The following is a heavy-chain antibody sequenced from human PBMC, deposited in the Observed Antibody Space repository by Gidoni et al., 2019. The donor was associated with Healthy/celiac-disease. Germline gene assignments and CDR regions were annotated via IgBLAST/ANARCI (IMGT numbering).Heavy chain of an antibody. J-gene: IGHJ6*02. Sequence: EVRLVESGGGLVQPGGSLRLSCAAAGFTFSSYWMSWVRQAPGKGLEWVANIKQDGSEKYYVDSVKGRFTISRDNAKNSLYLQMNSLRAEDTAVYYCARDQWWFFYGMDVWGQGTTVTVSS. CDR2: IKQDGSEK. CDR3: ARDQWWFFYGMDV. CDR1: GFTFSSYW. D-gene: IGHD2-15*01. V-gene: IGHV3-7*01.